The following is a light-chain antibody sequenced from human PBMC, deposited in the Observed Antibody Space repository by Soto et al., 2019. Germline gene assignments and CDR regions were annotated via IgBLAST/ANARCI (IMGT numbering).Light chain of an antibody. Sequence: EIVLTQSPGTLSMSPGERATLSCRASQSISSNYLAWYQQKPGQAPRLLIYGASSRATGIPDRFSGSGSGTDFTLTISRLEAEDFAVYSCQQYGSSPRTFGQGTTVEFK. CDR1: QSISSNY. CDR2: GAS. J-gene: IGKJ1*01. CDR3: QQYGSSPRT. V-gene: IGKV3-20*01.